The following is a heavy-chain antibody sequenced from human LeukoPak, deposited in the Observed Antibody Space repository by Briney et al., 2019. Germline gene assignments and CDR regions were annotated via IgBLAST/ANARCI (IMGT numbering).Heavy chain of an antibody. V-gene: IGHV3-11*04. J-gene: IGHJ6*02. CDR3: ARGFLEWLPLRRIDNYGMDV. CDR2: ISSSGSTI. Sequence: PGGSLRLSCAASGFTFSDYYMSWIRQAPGKGLEWVSYISSSGSTIYYADSVKGRFTISRDNAKNSLYLQMNSLRAADTAVYYCARGFLEWLPLRRIDNYGMDVWGQGTTVTVSS. D-gene: IGHD3-3*01. CDR1: GFTFSDYY.